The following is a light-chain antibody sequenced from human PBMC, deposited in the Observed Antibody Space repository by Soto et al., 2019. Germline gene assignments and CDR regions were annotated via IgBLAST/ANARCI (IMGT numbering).Light chain of an antibody. CDR2: EAS. CDR1: QSVSSN. V-gene: IGKV3-15*01. J-gene: IGKJ3*01. CDR3: HEDNTLPLT. Sequence: ETVMTQSPATLSVSPGERPTLSCRASQSVSSNLAWYQQKPGQAPRLLIYEASTRAAGIPARFSGSGSGTEVTLSSSRRQSEDFALYYGHEDNTLPLTFGPGTKVDIK.